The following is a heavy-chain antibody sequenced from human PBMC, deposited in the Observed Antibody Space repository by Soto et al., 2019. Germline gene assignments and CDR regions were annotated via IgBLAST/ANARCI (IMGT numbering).Heavy chain of an antibody. J-gene: IGHJ4*02. Sequence: EVKFLECGGDLGQPGGSLRLSCAAYGFTISSRDMSWVRQAPGKGLEWVASITRNDGRTYYADSVKGRFSIARDNSENTVSPTMHSLRVEDTDMYFCAKDHDSDGWSTFDKWGPGTLVTVS. CDR3: AKDHDSDGWSTFDK. CDR2: ITRNDGRT. V-gene: IGHV3-23*01. CDR1: GFTISSRD. D-gene: IGHD6-19*01.